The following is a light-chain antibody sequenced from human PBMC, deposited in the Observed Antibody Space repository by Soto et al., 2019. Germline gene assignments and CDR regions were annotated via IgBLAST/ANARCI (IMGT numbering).Light chain of an antibody. CDR1: ISDVGRYEY. J-gene: IGLJ1*01. V-gene: IGLV2-11*01. CDR2: NVT. CDR3: CSFAASYTHV. Sequence: QSALAQPRSVSGSPGQTITISYTRTISDVGRYEYVYWYQQHPGKAPKLIIYNVTERHAGVPDRFYGSKSRNKASRTYYGRQAEEEADYSCCSFAASYTHVFGGGTKVTVL.